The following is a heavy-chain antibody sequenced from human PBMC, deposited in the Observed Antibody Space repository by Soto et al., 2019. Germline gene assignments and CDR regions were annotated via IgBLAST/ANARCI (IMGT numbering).Heavy chain of an antibody. CDR3: ARDSVGYSGYDFVWFAP. Sequence: QVQLVQSGAEVKKPGAEVKVSGKASGYTFTSYGISWVRQDPGQGLEWMGWISAYNGNTNYAQKLQGRVTMTTDTSTSTAYMELRSLRSDDTAVYYCARDSVGYSGYDFVWFAPWGQGTLVTVSS. D-gene: IGHD5-12*01. CDR1: GYTFTSYG. CDR2: ISAYNGNT. J-gene: IGHJ5*02. V-gene: IGHV1-18*04.